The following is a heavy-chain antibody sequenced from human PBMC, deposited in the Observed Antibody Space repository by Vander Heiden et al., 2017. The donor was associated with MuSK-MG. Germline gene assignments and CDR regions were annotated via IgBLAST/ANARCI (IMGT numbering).Heavy chain of an antibody. V-gene: IGHV2-26*01. D-gene: IGHD6-19*01. CDR3: ARTGVQWLGEKGAFDI. CDR1: GFSLSNARMA. Sequence: QVTLKESGPVLVKPTETLTLTCTVSGFSLSNARMAVSWIRQPPGKALEWLAHIFSNDEKSYSTSRKSRLTISKDTSKSQVVLTRTNMDSVDTATYYCARTGVQWLGEKGAFDIWGQGTMVTVSS. J-gene: IGHJ3*02. CDR2: IFSNDEK.